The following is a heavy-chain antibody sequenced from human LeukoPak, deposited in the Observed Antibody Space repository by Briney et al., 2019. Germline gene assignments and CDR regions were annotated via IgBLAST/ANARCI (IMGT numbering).Heavy chain of an antibody. Sequence: GGSLRLSCAASGFTFSSYGMHWVRQAPGKGLEWVAFIRYDGSNKYYADSVKGRFTIPRDNSKNTLYLQTNSLRAEDTAVYYCAKDSRLLDAFDIWGQGTMVTVSS. D-gene: IGHD3-22*01. CDR3: AKDSRLLDAFDI. V-gene: IGHV3-30*02. CDR2: IRYDGSNK. CDR1: GFTFSSYG. J-gene: IGHJ3*02.